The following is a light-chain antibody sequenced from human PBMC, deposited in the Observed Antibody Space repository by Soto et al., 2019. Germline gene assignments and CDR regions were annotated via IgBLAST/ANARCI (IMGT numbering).Light chain of an antibody. V-gene: IGKV1-12*02. CDR3: QKANSCPFT. CDR1: QIISSW. CDR2: AAS. J-gene: IGKJ3*01. Sequence: DIQMTQSPSSVSASIGDRVTITCRASQIISSWLAWYQQKPGKAPTLLIYAASSLQRGVPSRFSGSGSGTDFTLTITSLQAEDSATYYCQKANSCPFTFGPGTKVDIK.